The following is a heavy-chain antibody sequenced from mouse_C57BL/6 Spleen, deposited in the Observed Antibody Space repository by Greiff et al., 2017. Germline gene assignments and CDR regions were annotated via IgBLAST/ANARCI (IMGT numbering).Heavy chain of an antibody. V-gene: IGHV1-19*01. D-gene: IGHD3-2*02. Sequence: VQLKQSGPVLVKPGASVKMSCKASGYTFTDYYMNWVKQSHGKSLEWIGVINPYNGGTSYNQKFKGKATLTVDKSSSTAYMELNSLTSEDSAVYYCARRETAQALDYWGQGTTLTVSS. CDR2: INPYNGGT. CDR1: GYTFTDYY. CDR3: ARRETAQALDY. J-gene: IGHJ2*01.